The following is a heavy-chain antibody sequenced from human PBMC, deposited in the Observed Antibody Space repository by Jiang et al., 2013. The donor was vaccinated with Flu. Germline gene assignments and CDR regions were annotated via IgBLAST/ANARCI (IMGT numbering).Heavy chain of an antibody. CDR2: IRHDGRDE. J-gene: IGHJ4*02. V-gene: IGHV3-7*03. Sequence: QLVESGGGLVQPGGSLRLSCAASGFTFSNYWMSWARQAPGKGLEWVANIRHDGRDEYYVDSVKGRFTISRDNAKNSLYLQMNSLRAEDTAVYYCARLRYFDWLFPMGFDYWGQGTLVTVSS. D-gene: IGHD3-9*01. CDR3: ARLRYFDWLFPMGFDY. CDR1: GFTFSNYW.